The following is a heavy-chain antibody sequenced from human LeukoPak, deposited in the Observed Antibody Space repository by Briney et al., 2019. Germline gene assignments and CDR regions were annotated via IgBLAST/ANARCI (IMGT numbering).Heavy chain of an antibody. D-gene: IGHD3-22*01. CDR3: AKDPGYYYDSSGYDWYFDL. V-gene: IGHV3-23*01. Sequence: GGSLRLSCAASGFTFSSYAMSWVRQAPGKGLEWVSAISGSGGSTYYADSVKGRFTISRDNSKNTLHLQMNSLRAEDTAVYYCAKDPGYYYDSSGYDWYFDLWGRGTLVTVSS. CDR2: ISGSGGST. CDR1: GFTFSSYA. J-gene: IGHJ2*01.